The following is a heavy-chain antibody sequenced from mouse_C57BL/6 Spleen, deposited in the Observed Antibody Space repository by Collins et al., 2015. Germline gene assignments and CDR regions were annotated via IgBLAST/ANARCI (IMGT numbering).Heavy chain of an antibody. CDR1: GYTFTGYW. Sequence: QVQLQQSGAELMKPGASVKLSCMATGYTFTGYWIEWVKQRPGHGLEWIGEIFPGSGSTNYNKKFKGKATFTADTSSNTAYMQLSSLTTEDSAIYYCARRWLLQGMDYWGQGTSVTVSS. CDR3: ARRWLLQGMDY. V-gene: IGHV1-9*01. D-gene: IGHD2-3*01. CDR2: IFPGSGST. J-gene: IGHJ4*01.